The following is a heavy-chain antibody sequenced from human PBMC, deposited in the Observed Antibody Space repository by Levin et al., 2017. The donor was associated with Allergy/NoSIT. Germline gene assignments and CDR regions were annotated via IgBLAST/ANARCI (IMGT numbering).Heavy chain of an antibody. CDR2: IYHSGST. D-gene: IGHD3-10*02. CDR1: GYSISSGYY. CDR3: ASGYYGRGDY. V-gene: IGHV4-38-2*01. Sequence: PSETLSLTCAVSGYSISSGYYWGWIRQPPGKGLEWIGSIYHSGSTYYNPSLKSRVTISIDTSKNQFSLKLSSVTAADTAVYYCASGYYGRGDYWGQGTLVTVSS. J-gene: IGHJ4*02.